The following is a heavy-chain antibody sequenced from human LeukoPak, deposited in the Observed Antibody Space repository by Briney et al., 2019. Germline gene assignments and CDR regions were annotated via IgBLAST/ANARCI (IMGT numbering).Heavy chain of an antibody. D-gene: IGHD1-26*01. V-gene: IGHV4-59*01. J-gene: IGHJ4*02. Sequence: RSSETLSLTCTVSGASISSFYWSWIRQPPGKGLEWIGYIYYSGSTNYNPSLKSRLTISMDTSNNQFSLKLNSVTAADTAVYYCARGGSPHYFDSWGQGTLVTVSS. CDR2: IYYSGST. CDR1: GASISSFY. CDR3: ARGGSPHYFDS.